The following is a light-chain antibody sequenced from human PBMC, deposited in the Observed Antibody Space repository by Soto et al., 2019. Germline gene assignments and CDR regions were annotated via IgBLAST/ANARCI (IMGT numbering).Light chain of an antibody. CDR3: SSYTTSSSYF. J-gene: IGLJ1*01. V-gene: IGLV2-14*01. CDR2: DVS. Sequence: QSVLTQHASVSGSPGQSITISCTGTSSDVGAYNFVSWYQQHPGKAPKLMIYDVSDRPSGVSNRFSGSKSGNTASLTISGLQAEDEADYYCSSYTTSSSYFFGTGTKVTVL. CDR1: SSDVGAYNF.